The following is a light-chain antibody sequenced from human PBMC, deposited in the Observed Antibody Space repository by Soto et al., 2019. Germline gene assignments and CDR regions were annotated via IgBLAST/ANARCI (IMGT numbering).Light chain of an antibody. CDR1: SSDVGGYNY. V-gene: IGLV2-14*01. J-gene: IGLJ1*01. Sequence: QSALTQPASVSGSPGQSITISCTGTSSDVGGYNYVSWYQQHPDKAPKLMIYEVSNRPSGVSNRFPGSKSGNTASLTISGPHDEDEADYYCSSYTSSSTPNVFGTGTKLTVL. CDR3: SSYTSSSTPNV. CDR2: EVS.